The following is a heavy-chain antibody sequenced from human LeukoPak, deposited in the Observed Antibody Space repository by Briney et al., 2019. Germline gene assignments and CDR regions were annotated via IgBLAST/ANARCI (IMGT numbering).Heavy chain of an antibody. V-gene: IGHV3-21*01. Sequence: PGGSLRLSCATSGFTFSNYWMSWVRQAPGKGLEWVSSISSSSSYIYYADSVKGRFTISRDNAKNSLYLQMNSLRAEDTAVYYCARGRAAAGGTYYYYGMDVWGQGTTVTVSS. J-gene: IGHJ6*02. CDR2: ISSSSSYI. D-gene: IGHD6-13*01. CDR3: ARGRAAAGGTYYYYGMDV. CDR1: GFTFSNYW.